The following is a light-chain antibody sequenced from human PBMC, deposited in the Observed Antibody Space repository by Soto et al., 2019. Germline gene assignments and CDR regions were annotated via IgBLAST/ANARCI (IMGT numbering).Light chain of an antibody. Sequence: EIVLTQSPGTVSLSPEERATLSCRASQSVSSSYLSWYQQKPGQAPRLLIYGASSRATGIPDRFSGSGSGTDFTLTISRLEPEDFAVYYCQQYGSSPLFGQGTRLEIK. J-gene: IGKJ5*01. V-gene: IGKV3-20*01. CDR3: QQYGSSPL. CDR2: GAS. CDR1: QSVSSSY.